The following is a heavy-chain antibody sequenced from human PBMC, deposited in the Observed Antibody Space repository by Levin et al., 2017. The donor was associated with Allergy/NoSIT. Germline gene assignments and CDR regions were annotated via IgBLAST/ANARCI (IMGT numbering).Heavy chain of an antibody. CDR3: AKKQGGTTGFSFDV. D-gene: IGHD1-14*01. Sequence: AGGSLRLSCDASGFTLSDYAMSWVRQAPGKGLEWVSVITCGGFNTYYGDSVKGRFTVSRDNSKNTLYLELNSLRAEDTAVYYCAKKQGGTTGFSFDVWGQGTMVTVSS. CDR2: ITCGGFNT. J-gene: IGHJ3*01. CDR1: GFTLSDYA. V-gene: IGHV3-23*01.